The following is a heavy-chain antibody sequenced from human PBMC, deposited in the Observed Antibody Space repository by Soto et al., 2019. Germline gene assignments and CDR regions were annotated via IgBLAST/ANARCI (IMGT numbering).Heavy chain of an antibody. D-gene: IGHD1-7*01. J-gene: IGHJ6*02. V-gene: IGHV4-31*03. CDR2: IYYSGST. Sequence: SETLSLTCTVSGGSISSGGYYWSWIRQHPGKGLEWIGYIYYSGSTYYNPSLKSRVTISVDTSKNQFSLKLSSVTAADTAVYYCAREPRYNWNYSSGPGMDVWGQGTTVTVSS. CDR1: GGSISSGGYY. CDR3: AREPRYNWNYSSGPGMDV.